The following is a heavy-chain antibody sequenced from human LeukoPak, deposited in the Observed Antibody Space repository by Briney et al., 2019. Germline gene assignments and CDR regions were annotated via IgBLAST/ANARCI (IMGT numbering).Heavy chain of an antibody. J-gene: IGHJ4*02. CDR1: GGSISSSSYY. CDR3: ARQRQTSVAAGYYFDY. CDR2: IYYSGST. D-gene: IGHD6-13*01. Sequence: ASETLSLTCTVSGGSISSSSYYWGWIRQPPGKGLEWIGSIYYSGSTYYNPSLKSRVTISVDTSKNQFSLKLSSVTAADTAVYYCARQRQTSVAAGYYFDYWGQGTLVTVSS. V-gene: IGHV4-39*01.